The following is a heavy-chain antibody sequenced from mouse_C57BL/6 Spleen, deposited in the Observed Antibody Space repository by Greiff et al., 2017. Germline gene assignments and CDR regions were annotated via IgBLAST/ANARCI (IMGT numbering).Heavy chain of an antibody. CDR2: ISSGSSTI. J-gene: IGHJ2*01. Sequence: EVKLVESGGGLVKPGGSLKLSCAASGFTFSDYGMHWVRQAPEKGLEWVAYISSGSSTIYYADTVKGRFTISRDNAKNTLFLQMTSLRSEDTAMYYCARTVVADDYFDYWGQGTTLTVSS. V-gene: IGHV5-17*01. CDR3: ARTVVADDYFDY. D-gene: IGHD1-1*01. CDR1: GFTFSDYG.